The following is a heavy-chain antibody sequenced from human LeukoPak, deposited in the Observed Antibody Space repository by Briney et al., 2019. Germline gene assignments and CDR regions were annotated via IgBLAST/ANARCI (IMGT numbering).Heavy chain of an antibody. CDR3: ARVPSALYCSGGSCYTFDY. J-gene: IGHJ4*02. Sequence: SETLSLTCTVSGGSISSGDYYWRWIRQPPGKGLEWIGYIYYSGSTYYNPSLKSRLTISVDTSKNQFSLKLSSVTAADTAVYYCARVPSALYCSGGSCYTFDYWGQGTLVTVSS. D-gene: IGHD2-15*01. CDR2: IYYSGST. V-gene: IGHV4-30-4*01. CDR1: GGSISSGDYY.